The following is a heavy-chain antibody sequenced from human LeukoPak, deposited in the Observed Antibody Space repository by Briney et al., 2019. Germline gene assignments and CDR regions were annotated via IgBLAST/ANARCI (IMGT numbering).Heavy chain of an antibody. CDR1: GYTFTSYY. Sequence: ASVKVSCKTSGYTFTSYYIHWVRQAPGQGLEWMGYIHPKTGGTKFAQQFRGRFTMTRDTSITTAYMELSGLTSGDTAIYYCARIEGGASSRYDWGLGTLVTVSS. D-gene: IGHD6-13*01. V-gene: IGHV1-2*02. CDR3: ARIEGGASSRYD. J-gene: IGHJ4*02. CDR2: IHPKTGGT.